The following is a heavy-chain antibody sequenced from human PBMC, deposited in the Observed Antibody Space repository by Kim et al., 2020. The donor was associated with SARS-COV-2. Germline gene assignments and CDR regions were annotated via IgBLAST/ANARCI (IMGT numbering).Heavy chain of an antibody. D-gene: IGHD6-13*01. CDR3: ARGWPLPGIAAAGTGY. CDR1: GFTFSSYE. CDR2: ISSSGSTI. J-gene: IGHJ4*02. Sequence: GGSLRLSCAASGFTFSSYEMNWVRQAPGKGLEWVSYISSSGSTIYYADSVKGRFTISRDNAKNSLYLQMNSLRAEDTAVYYCARGWPLPGIAAAGTGYWGQGTLVTVSS. V-gene: IGHV3-48*03.